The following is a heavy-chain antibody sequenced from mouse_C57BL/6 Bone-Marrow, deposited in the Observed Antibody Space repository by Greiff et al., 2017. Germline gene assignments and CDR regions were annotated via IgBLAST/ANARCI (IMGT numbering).Heavy chain of an antibody. CDR1: GYTFTSYG. CDR3: AREERD. Sequence: QVQLQQSGAELARPGASVKLSCKASGYTFTSYGISWVKQRTGQGLEWIGEIYPRSGNTYYNEKFKGKATLTADKSSSTAYMELRSLTSEDSAVYLCAREERDWGQGTRVTVSA. V-gene: IGHV1-81*01. J-gene: IGHJ3*01. CDR2: IYPRSGNT.